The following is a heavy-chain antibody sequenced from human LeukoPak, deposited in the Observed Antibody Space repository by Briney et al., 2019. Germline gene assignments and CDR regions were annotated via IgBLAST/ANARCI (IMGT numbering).Heavy chain of an antibody. D-gene: IGHD3-10*01. Sequence: ASVKVSCKASGYTFNSYDINWVRQATGQGLEWMGWMNPNSGNTGYAQQFQGRVTMTRNTSISTAYMELSSLKSEDTAVYYCAKRSSGSYYYYYYYMDVWGKGTTVTISS. V-gene: IGHV1-8*01. CDR1: GYTFNSYD. CDR2: MNPNSGNT. CDR3: AKRSSGSYYYYYYYMDV. J-gene: IGHJ6*03.